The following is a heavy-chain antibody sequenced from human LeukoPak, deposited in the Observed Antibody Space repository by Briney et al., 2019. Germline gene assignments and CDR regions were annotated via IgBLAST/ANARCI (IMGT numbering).Heavy chain of an antibody. Sequence: SETLSLTCTVSGGSISRYYWSWIRQPPGKGLEWIGYIYYSESTNYSPSLKSRVTISVDASKNQVSLRLRSVTAADTAVYYCARRNDCGDYVSFDYWGQGTLVTVSS. CDR3: ARRNDCGDYVSFDY. J-gene: IGHJ4*02. CDR2: IYYSEST. D-gene: IGHD4-17*01. V-gene: IGHV4-59*08. CDR1: GGSISRYY.